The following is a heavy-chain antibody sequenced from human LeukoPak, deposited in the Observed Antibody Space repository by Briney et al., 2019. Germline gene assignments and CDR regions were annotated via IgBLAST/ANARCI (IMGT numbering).Heavy chain of an antibody. CDR2: IIPIFGTA. D-gene: IGHD2-2*01. CDR3: AKYRGSTTSCYDY. CDR1: GGTFSSYA. J-gene: IGHJ4*02. Sequence: SVKVSCKASGGTFSSYAISWVRQAPGQGLEWMGRIIPIFGTANYAQKFQGRVTITTDESTSTAYKELSSLRSEDTAVYYCAKYRGSTTSCYDYWGQGTLVTVSS. V-gene: IGHV1-69*05.